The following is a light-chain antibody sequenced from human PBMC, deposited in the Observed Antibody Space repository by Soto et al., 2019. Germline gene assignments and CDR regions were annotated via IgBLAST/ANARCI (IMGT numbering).Light chain of an antibody. Sequence: DIQMTQSPSSLSASVGDRVTITCRAGQTIFTYLNWYQKKSGKAPKALIYAASSLERGVPSRFSGSGSGTDFILTISSLQPEDFATYYCQQSYTTPRTFDQGTRVE. V-gene: IGKV1-39*01. CDR2: AAS. CDR3: QQSYTTPRT. CDR1: QTIFTY. J-gene: IGKJ1*01.